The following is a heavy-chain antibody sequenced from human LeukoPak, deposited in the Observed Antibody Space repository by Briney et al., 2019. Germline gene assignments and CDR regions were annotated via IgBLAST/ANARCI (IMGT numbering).Heavy chain of an antibody. Sequence: PSETLSLTCTVSGGSISSYYWSWIRQPPGKGLEWIGYIYYSGSTNYKPSLKSRVTISVETSKNQFSLKLRSVTAADTAVYYCARVGVDDSGNIIKYFFDYWGQGTLVTVSS. V-gene: IGHV4-59*01. D-gene: IGHD4-23*01. J-gene: IGHJ4*02. CDR2: IYYSGST. CDR1: GGSISSYY. CDR3: ARVGVDDSGNIIKYFFDY.